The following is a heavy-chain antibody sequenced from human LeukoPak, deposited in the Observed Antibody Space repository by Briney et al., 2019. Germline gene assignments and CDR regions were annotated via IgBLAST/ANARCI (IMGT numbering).Heavy chain of an antibody. CDR3: ATGYSGYDYAGPFDY. CDR2: INPKNSGT. V-gene: IGHV1-2*02. D-gene: IGHD5-12*01. J-gene: IGHJ4*02. CDR1: GYTFTDYT. Sequence: ASVKVSCKASGYTFTDYTLHWVRQAPGQGLEWMGWINPKNSGTNYAQKFQGRVTMTRDTSISTAYMELSRLRSDDTAVYYCATGYSGYDYAGPFDYWGQGTLVTVSS.